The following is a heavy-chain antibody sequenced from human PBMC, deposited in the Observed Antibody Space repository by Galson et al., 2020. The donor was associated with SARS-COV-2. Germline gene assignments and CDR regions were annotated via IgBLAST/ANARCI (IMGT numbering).Heavy chain of an antibody. V-gene: IGHV3-30-3*01. J-gene: IGHJ4*02. Sequence: TGGSLRLSCAASGFTFSSYAMHWVRQAPGKGLEWVAVISYDGSNKYYADSVKGRFTISRDNSKNTLYLQMNSLRAEDTAVYYCARGGDILGYAIAIFGVVTIAGFDYWGQGTLVTVSS. CDR3: ARGGDILGYAIAIFGVVTIAGFDY. CDR2: ISYDGSNK. D-gene: IGHD3-3*01. CDR1: GFTFSSYA.